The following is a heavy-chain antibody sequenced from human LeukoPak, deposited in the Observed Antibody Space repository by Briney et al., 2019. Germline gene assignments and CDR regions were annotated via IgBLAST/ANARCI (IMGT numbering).Heavy chain of an antibody. CDR2: IWYDGSNK. J-gene: IGHJ4*02. V-gene: IGHV3-33*01. D-gene: IGHD3-10*01. Sequence: PGRSLRLSCAASGFTFSSYGMHWVRQAPGKGLEWVAVIWYDGSNKYYADSVKGRFTISRDNSKNTLYLQMNSLRAEDTAVYYCAREALEAVGDYWGQGTLVTVSS. CDR3: AREALEAVGDY. CDR1: GFTFSSYG.